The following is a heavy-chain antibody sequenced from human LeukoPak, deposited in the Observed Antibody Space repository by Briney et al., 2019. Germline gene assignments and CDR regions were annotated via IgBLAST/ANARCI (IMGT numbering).Heavy chain of an antibody. D-gene: IGHD3-9*01. Sequence: VASVKVSCKASGYTFTGYYMHWVRQAPGQGLEWMGRINPNSGGTNYAQKFQGRVTMTRDTSTSTAYMELSRLRSDDTAVYYCAGTVLRYFDWLPLIDYWGQGTLVTVSS. J-gene: IGHJ4*02. CDR3: AGTVLRYFDWLPLIDY. CDR1: GYTFTGYY. CDR2: INPNSGGT. V-gene: IGHV1-2*06.